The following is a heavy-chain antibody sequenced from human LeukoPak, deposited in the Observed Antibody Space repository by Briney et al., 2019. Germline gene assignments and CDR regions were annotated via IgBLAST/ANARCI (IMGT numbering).Heavy chain of an antibody. V-gene: IGHV3-30*03. J-gene: IGHJ4*02. Sequence: GGSLRLSCAASGFTFSSYGMHWVRQAPGKGLEWVAVISYDGSNKYYADSVKGRFTISRDNSKNTLYLQMNSLRAEDTAVYYCARQPYSSGWYYFDYWGQGTLVTVSS. CDR1: GFTFSSYG. CDR3: ARQPYSSGWYYFDY. CDR2: ISYDGSNK. D-gene: IGHD6-19*01.